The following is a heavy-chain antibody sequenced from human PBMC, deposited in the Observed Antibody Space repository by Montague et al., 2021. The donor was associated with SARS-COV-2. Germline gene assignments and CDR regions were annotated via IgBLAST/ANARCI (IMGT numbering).Heavy chain of an antibody. V-gene: IGHV2-70*01. J-gene: IGHJ4*02. CDR1: GFSLSTSGIC. Sequence: PALVKPTQTLTLTCTFSGFSLSTSGICVSWIRQPPGKALEWLALXDWXAEKYYSTSLKTRLTISKDTSKNQVVLTMTNMDPVDTATYYCARIRDYDILTGSYSGFDYWGQGTLVTVSS. CDR2: XDWXAEK. D-gene: IGHD3-9*01. CDR3: ARIRDYDILTGSYSGFDY.